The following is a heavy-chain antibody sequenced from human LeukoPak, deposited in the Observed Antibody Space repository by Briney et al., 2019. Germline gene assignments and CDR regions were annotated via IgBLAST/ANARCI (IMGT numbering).Heavy chain of an antibody. CDR3: ARTPGVVTATGEFDY. CDR2: INSNSGDT. D-gene: IGHD2-21*02. V-gene: IGHV1-2*06. J-gene: IGHJ4*02. Sequence: ASVKVSCKASGYTFTSYGISWVRQAPGQGLEWMGRINSNSGDTNYALKFQGRVTMARDTSISTGYMELSRLRSDDTAVYYCARTPGVVTATGEFDYWGQGTLVTVSS. CDR1: GYTFTSYG.